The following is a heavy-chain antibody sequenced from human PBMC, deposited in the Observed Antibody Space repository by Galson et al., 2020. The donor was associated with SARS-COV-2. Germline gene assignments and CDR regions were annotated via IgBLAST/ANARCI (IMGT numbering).Heavy chain of an antibody. CDR2: INHSGST. J-gene: IGHJ6*03. D-gene: IGHD2-2*01. Sequence: SETLSLTCAVYGGSFSGYYWSWIRQPPGKGLEWIGEINHSGSTNYNPSLKSRVTISVDTSKNQFSLKLSSVTAADTAVYYCARPAAPYCSSTSCYRWNYYYYYYMDVWGKGTTVTVSS. V-gene: IGHV4-34*01. CDR3: ARPAAPYCSSTSCYRWNYYYYYYMDV. CDR1: GGSFSGYY.